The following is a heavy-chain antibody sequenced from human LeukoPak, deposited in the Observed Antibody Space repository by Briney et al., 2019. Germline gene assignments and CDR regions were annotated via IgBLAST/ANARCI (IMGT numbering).Heavy chain of an antibody. CDR3: ASLPSITIFGVVTLTDGMDV. V-gene: IGHV4-38-2*02. CDR1: GYFRTAYY. D-gene: IGHD3-3*01. J-gene: IGHJ6*04. Sequence: PSETLSLTCTVSGYFRTAYYWGWLRQPPGKGLEWMARIRPDGHTYTNSSLRHQLTISADMSRNECSLKLNSLTAADTAVYYCASLPSITIFGVVTLTDGMDVWGKGTTVTVSS. CDR2: IRPDGHT.